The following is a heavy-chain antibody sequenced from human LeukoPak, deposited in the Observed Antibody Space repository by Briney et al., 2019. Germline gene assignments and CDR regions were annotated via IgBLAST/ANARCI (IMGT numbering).Heavy chain of an antibody. Sequence: SVKVSCKASGGTFSSYAISWVRQAPGQGLEWMGGIIPIFGTANYAQKFQGRVTITADESTSTAYMELSSLRSEDTVVYYCARKYSSSWYSTWFDPWGQGTLVTVSS. V-gene: IGHV1-69*13. D-gene: IGHD6-13*01. CDR3: ARKYSSSWYSTWFDP. CDR2: IIPIFGTA. J-gene: IGHJ5*02. CDR1: GGTFSSYA.